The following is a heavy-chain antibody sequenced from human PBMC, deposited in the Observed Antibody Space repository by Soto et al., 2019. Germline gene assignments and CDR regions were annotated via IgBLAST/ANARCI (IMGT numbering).Heavy chain of an antibody. CDR1: GGSFSSSSDY. Sequence: PSETLSLTCTVSGGSFSSSSDYWGWIRQPPGKGLEWIGSIYYSGSTYYNPSLKSRVTISVDTSKNQFSLKLISVTAADTAVYYCARHWITMVRGVCHFDYWGQGTLVTVSS. V-gene: IGHV4-39*01. J-gene: IGHJ4*02. CDR3: ARHWITMVRGVCHFDY. D-gene: IGHD3-10*01. CDR2: IYYSGST.